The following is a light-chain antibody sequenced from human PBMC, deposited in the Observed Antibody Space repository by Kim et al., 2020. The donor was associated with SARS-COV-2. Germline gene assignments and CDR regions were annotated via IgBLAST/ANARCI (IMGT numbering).Light chain of an antibody. V-gene: IGKV3-20*01. CDR3: RLYDSSPA. Sequence: EIVLTQSPGTLSLSPGERATLSCRASQRISSRYLGWYQQKPGQAPRLLIYGSSTRATGIPDRFSGSGSGTEFSLTISRLEAEDFAVYFCRLYDSSPAFGQGTKVDIK. CDR1: QRISSRY. CDR2: GSS. J-gene: IGKJ1*01.